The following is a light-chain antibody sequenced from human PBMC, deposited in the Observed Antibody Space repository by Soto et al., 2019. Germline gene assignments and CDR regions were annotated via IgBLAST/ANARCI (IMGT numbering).Light chain of an antibody. CDR1: QSVKTF. CDR2: DAS. J-gene: IGKJ5*01. Sequence: EIVLTQSPATLSLSPGARATLSCRASQSVKTFLVWYQHRPGQAPRVLIYDASHRATGIPARFSGSGSGTDFTLTISSLEPEDAALYYGQQRSNWPPITFGQGTRLEI. V-gene: IGKV3-11*01. CDR3: QQRSNWPPIT.